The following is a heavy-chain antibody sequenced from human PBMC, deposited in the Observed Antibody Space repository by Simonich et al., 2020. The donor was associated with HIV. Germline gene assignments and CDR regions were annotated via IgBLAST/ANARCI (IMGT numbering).Heavy chain of an antibody. Sequence: QVQLVQSGTAVKKPGASVKVSCKASGYTFTSYGFNWVRQAPGQGLEWMVVISPYSDGTDYPQKFQGRVTLTRYTSISTAYMELSRLRSDDTAVYYCATHGPGSYSSALDIWGQGTMVTVSS. V-gene: IGHV1-2*02. J-gene: IGHJ3*02. D-gene: IGHD3-10*01. CDR2: ISPYSDGT. CDR1: GYTFTSYG. CDR3: ATHGPGSYSSALDI.